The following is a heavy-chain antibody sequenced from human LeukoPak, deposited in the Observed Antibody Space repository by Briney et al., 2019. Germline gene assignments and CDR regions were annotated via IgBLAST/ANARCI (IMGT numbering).Heavy chain of an antibody. V-gene: IGHV4-4*02. Sequence: SGTLSLTCGVSGGSISSTNWWTWVRQPPGEGLEWIGEVHLSGRTNYNPSLESRVTMSVDMSENHISLKLTSVTAADTAVYYCARGGGPYRPLDYSGQGTLVTVSS. CDR1: GGSISSTNW. CDR2: VHLSGRT. J-gene: IGHJ4*02. CDR3: ARGGGPYRPLDY.